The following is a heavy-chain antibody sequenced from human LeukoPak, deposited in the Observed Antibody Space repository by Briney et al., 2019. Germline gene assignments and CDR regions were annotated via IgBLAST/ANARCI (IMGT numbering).Heavy chain of an antibody. CDR2: IYGGGDT. D-gene: IGHD5-12*01. CDR3: ATLYGGSTDY. Sequence: GGSLRLSCAASGFTVTDNYMNWVRQSSGKGLEWVSVIYGGGDTNYADSVKGRFIISRGTSKNTLYLQMNTLRAEDTAVYYCATLYGGSTDYWGQGTLVTVSS. J-gene: IGHJ4*02. CDR1: GFTVTDNY. V-gene: IGHV3-53*01.